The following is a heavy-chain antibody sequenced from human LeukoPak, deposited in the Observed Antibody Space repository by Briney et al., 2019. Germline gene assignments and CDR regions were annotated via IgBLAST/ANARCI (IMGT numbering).Heavy chain of an antibody. CDR1: GGTFSSYA. V-gene: IGHV1-69*05. CDR3: ARGGSSGFDY. D-gene: IGHD3-22*01. J-gene: IGHJ4*02. Sequence: SVKVSCKASGGTFSSYAISWVRQAPGQGLEWMGRIIPVFGTANYAQKFQGRVTITTDESTSTAYMELSSLRSEDTAVYYCARGGSSGFDYWGQGTLVTVSS. CDR2: IIPVFGTA.